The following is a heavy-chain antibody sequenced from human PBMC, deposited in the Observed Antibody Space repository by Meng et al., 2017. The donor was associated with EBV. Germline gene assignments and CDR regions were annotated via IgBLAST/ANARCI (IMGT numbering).Heavy chain of an antibody. CDR2: MNPNSGNT. J-gene: IGHJ4*02. CDR3: ARGVRLASSEPTFDY. D-gene: IGHD4-17*01. CDR1: GFTFTSYD. Sequence: QVQLVQSGAEVKKXXASVKVSXKASGFTFTSYDINWVRQATGQGLEWMGWMNPNSGNTGYAQKFQGRVTMTRNTSISTAYMELSSLRSEDTAVYYCARGVRLASSEPTFDYWGQGTLVTVSS. V-gene: IGHV1-8*01.